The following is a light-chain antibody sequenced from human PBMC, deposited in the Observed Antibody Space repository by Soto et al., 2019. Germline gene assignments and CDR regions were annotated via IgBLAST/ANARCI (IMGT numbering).Light chain of an antibody. CDR3: SSYTSSSTHV. V-gene: IGLV2-14*01. Sequence: QSVLTQPASVSGSPGQSITISCTGTSSDVGGYNYVSWYQQHPGKAPKLMIYDVSNRPSGGSNRFSGSKSGNTASLTISGLQAEDVADYYCSSYTSSSTHVFGTGTKVTV. J-gene: IGLJ1*01. CDR1: SSDVGGYNY. CDR2: DVS.